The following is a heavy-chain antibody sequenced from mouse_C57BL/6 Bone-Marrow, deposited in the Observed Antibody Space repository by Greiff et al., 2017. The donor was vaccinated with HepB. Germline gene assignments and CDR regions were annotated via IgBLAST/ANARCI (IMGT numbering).Heavy chain of an antibody. Sequence: QVHVKQPGTELVKPGASVKLSCKASGYTFTSYWMHWVKQRPGQGLEWIGNINPSNGGTNYNEKFKSKATLTVDKSSSTAYMQLSSLTSEDSAVYYCARTPDYYGSRRAWFAYWGQGTLVTVSA. V-gene: IGHV1-53*01. CDR1: GYTFTSYW. CDR3: ARTPDYYGSRRAWFAY. J-gene: IGHJ3*01. CDR2: INPSNGGT. D-gene: IGHD1-1*01.